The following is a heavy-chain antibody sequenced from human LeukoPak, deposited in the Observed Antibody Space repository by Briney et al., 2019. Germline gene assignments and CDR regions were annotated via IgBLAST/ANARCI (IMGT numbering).Heavy chain of an antibody. V-gene: IGHV3-21*01. CDR1: GFTFSSYS. CDR3: ASDIVVVPAATGLHYFDY. Sequence: PGGSLRLSCAASGFTFSSYSMNWVRQAPGKGLEWVSSISSSSSYIYYADSVKGRFTISRDNAKNSLYLQMNSLRAEDTAVYYCASDIVVVPAATGLHYFDYWGQGTLVTVSS. CDR2: ISSSSSYI. J-gene: IGHJ4*02. D-gene: IGHD2-2*01.